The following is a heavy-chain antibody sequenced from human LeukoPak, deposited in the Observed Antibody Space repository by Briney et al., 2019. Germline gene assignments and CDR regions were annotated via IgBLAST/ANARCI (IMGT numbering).Heavy chain of an antibody. Sequence: AGGSLRLSCAASGFTFSRYWMHWVRQAPGKGLVWVSRINTDGSSTTYADSVKGRFTISRDNAKNTLFLQMNSLRAEDTAAYYCARDLDYYDSSAYHSGTLWGQGTLVTVSS. V-gene: IGHV3-74*03. CDR2: INTDGSST. D-gene: IGHD3-22*01. J-gene: IGHJ4*02. CDR1: GFTFSRYW. CDR3: ARDLDYYDSSAYHSGTL.